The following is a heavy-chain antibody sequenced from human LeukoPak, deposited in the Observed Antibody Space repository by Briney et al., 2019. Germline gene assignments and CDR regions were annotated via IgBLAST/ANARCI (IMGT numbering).Heavy chain of an antibody. D-gene: IGHD3-16*01. CDR1: GGSISSSSYY. J-gene: IGHJ6*03. V-gene: IGHV4-39*07. CDR2: IYYSGST. CDR3: ARSQVLRKTPYYYYYMDV. Sequence: SETLSLTCTVSGGSISSSSYYWGWIRQPPGKGLEWIGSIYYSGSTYYNPSLKSRVTISVDTSKNQFSLKLSSVTAADTAVYYCARSQVLRKTPYYYYYMDVWGKGTTVTISS.